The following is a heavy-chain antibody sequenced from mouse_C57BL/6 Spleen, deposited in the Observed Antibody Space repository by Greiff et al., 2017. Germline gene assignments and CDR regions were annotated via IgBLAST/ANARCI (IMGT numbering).Heavy chain of an antibody. V-gene: IGHV5-4*01. CDR2: INDGGSYT. Sequence: EVQLVESGGGLVKPGGSLKLSCGASGFTCSSYDMYWVRQTTEKRLEWVATINDGGSYTYYQDNVKGRFTISRDNAKNNLYLQMSHLKSEDTAMYYCARGDDTRAMDYWGQGTSVTVSS. CDR1: GFTCSSYD. CDR3: ARGDDTRAMDY. J-gene: IGHJ4*01.